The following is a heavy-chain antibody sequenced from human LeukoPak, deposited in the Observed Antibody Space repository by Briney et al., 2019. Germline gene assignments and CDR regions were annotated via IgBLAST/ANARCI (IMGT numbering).Heavy chain of an antibody. J-gene: IGHJ4*02. CDR2: INPNSGGT. D-gene: IGHD6-6*01. V-gene: IGHV1-2*02. CDR1: GYTFTGYY. Sequence: EASVKVSCKASGYTFTGYYMHWVRQAPGQGLEWMGWINPNSGGTNYAQKFQGRVTMTRDTSISTAYMELSSLRSEDTAVYYCASGKSVSIAASIDYWGQGTLVTVSS. CDR3: ASGKSVSIAASIDY.